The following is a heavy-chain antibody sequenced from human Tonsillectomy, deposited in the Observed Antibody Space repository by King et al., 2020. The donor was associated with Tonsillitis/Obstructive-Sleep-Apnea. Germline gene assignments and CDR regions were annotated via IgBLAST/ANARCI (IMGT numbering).Heavy chain of an antibody. Sequence: VQLVESGGGVVQPGRSLRLSCAASGFTFGSYGMYWVRQAPGKGLEWVAVVSYDGSSKYYADSVKGRFTISRDNSKNKVFLQVNSLRAEDTAVYYFARERHEEVFLMGEEKRYYYYMDVWGKGTTVTVSS. CDR3: ARERHEEVFLMGEEKRYYYYMDV. CDR1: GFTFGSYG. CDR2: VSYDGSSK. D-gene: IGHD1-26*01. V-gene: IGHV3-30*03. J-gene: IGHJ6*03.